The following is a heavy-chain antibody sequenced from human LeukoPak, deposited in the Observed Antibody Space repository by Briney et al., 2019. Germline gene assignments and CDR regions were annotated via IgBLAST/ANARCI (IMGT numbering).Heavy chain of an antibody. D-gene: IGHD3-10*01. CDR1: GFTVSNNY. V-gene: IGHV3-53*01. CDR2: IYSGGST. Sequence: PGGSLRLSCAASGFTVSNNYMNWVRQAPGKGLEWVSLIYSGGSTYYADSVKGRFTISRDNSKNTLYLQMNSLRAEDTAVYYCARGSKNAFDIWGQGTMVTVSS. J-gene: IGHJ3*02. CDR3: ARGSKNAFDI.